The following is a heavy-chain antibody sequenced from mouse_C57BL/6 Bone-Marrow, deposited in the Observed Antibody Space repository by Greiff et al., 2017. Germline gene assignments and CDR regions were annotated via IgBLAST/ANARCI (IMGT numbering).Heavy chain of an antibody. CDR1: GYSFTGYY. Sequence: VQLQQSGPELVKPGASVKISCKASGYSFTGYYMNWVKQSPEKSLEWIGEINPSTGGTTYTQKFKAKATLTVDKSSSTAYMQLKSLKSEDSAVDYCARHDYNAMDYWGQGTSVTVSS. J-gene: IGHJ4*01. CDR2: INPSTGGT. CDR3: ARHDYNAMDY. V-gene: IGHV1-42*01.